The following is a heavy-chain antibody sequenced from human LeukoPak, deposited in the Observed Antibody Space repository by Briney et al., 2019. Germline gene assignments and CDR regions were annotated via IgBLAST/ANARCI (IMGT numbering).Heavy chain of an antibody. D-gene: IGHD3-10*01. V-gene: IGHV1-2*02. CDR3: ARDLYGSGSLDY. CDR1: GHTFTRYY. J-gene: IGHJ4*02. Sequence: ASVKVFCNASGHTFTRYYMHWVRHAPAQGLEYMGCINPNSGGTNYAQKFQGRVTMTRDTSISTAYMELSRMRSDDTAVYYCARDLYGSGSLDYWGEGTLVTVSS. CDR2: INPNSGGT.